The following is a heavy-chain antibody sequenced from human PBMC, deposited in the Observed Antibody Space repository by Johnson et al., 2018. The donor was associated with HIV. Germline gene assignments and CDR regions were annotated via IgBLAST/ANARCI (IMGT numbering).Heavy chain of an antibody. CDR2: ISYDGSNK. Sequence: QEKLVESGGGVVQPGRSLRLSCAVSGFTFSSYPMHWVRQAPGKGLEWVAVISYDGSNKYYADSVKGRFTISRDNSKNTLYLQMNSLTAEDTALYYCAKDLTYVISALDIWGQWTVVTVSS. CDR3: AKDLTYVISALDI. V-gene: IGHV3-30*04. D-gene: IGHD3-10*02. CDR1: GFTFSSYP. J-gene: IGHJ3*02.